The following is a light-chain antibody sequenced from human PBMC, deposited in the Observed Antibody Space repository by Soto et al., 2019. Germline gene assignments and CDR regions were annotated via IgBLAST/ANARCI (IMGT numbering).Light chain of an antibody. V-gene: IGLV2-14*01. CDR3: TSYSSSSTFYV. CDR1: SSDIGGYYY. Sequence: LTQPASVSGSPGQSITISCTGTSSDIGGYYYVSWYQHHPGKTPKLIIYQVTNRPSGVSHRFSGSKSGNTASLTISGLQAEDEADYYCTSYSSSSTFYVFGTGTKVTVL. CDR2: QVT. J-gene: IGLJ1*01.